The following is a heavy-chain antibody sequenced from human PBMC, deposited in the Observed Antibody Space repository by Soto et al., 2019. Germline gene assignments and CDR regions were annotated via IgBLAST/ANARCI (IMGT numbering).Heavy chain of an antibody. CDR3: AHTYSSSRDDGFDV. CDR2: IYWDDDK. CDR1: SFSLNTRGVG. V-gene: IGHV2-5*02. D-gene: IGHD6-6*01. Sequence: QITLKESGHTLVKPTQILMLTCTFSSFSLNTRGVGVGWIRQPPGGALEWLALIYWDDDKRYSPSLRSTLTITKDTSKNQVVLTMTTMEPLDTGTYYCAHTYSSSRDDGFDVWGQGTRVTVSS. J-gene: IGHJ3*01.